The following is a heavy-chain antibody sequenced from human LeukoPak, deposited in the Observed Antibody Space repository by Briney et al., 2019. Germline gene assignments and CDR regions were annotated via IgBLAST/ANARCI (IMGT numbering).Heavy chain of an antibody. CDR2: IKQDGSEV. CDR1: GFTFSSLW. Sequence: GGSLRLSCVGSGFTFSSLWMSWVRQIPGRGLEWVANIKQDGSEVYYVDSVKGRFTISRDNAKNSLYLQMNSLRVEDTAVYYCACRPSDIRYYGVFDFWGQGSLVTVSS. V-gene: IGHV3-7*01. J-gene: IGHJ4*02. D-gene: IGHD3-10*01. CDR3: ACRPSDIRYYGVFDF.